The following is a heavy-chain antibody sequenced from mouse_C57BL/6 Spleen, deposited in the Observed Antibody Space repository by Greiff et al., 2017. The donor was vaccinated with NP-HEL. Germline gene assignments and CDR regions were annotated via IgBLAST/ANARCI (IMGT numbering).Heavy chain of an antibody. V-gene: IGHV1-72*01. Sequence: QVQLQQPGAELVKPGASVKLSCKASGYTFTSYWMHWVKQRPGRGPEWIGRIDPNSGGTKYNEKFKSKATLTVDKPSSTAYMQLSSLTSEDSAVYYCARSTMITTDFDYWGQGTTLTVSS. J-gene: IGHJ2*01. CDR2: IDPNSGGT. CDR3: ARSTMITTDFDY. CDR1: GYTFTSYW. D-gene: IGHD2-4*01.